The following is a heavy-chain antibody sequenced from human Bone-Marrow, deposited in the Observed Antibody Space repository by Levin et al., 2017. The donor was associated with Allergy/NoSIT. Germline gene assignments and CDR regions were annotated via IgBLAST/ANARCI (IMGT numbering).Heavy chain of an antibody. J-gene: IGHJ3*02. CDR3: ASQHYYDSSGAFDI. CDR1: GKSINSTNW. Sequence: SQTLSLTCAVSGKSINSTNWWSWVRQAPGKGLEWIGEIYHSGSTTYNPSLKSRVTMSVDNSKNQFSLKLSSVTAADTAVYYCASQHYYDSSGAFDIWGQGTMVTVSS. V-gene: IGHV4-4*02. D-gene: IGHD3-22*01. CDR2: IYHSGST.